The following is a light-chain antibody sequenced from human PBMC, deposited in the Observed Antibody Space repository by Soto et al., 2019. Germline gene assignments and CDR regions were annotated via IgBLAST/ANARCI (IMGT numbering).Light chain of an antibody. V-gene: IGKV1-9*01. CDR3: QQLNSYPVT. CDR1: QGISSY. J-gene: IGKJ1*01. Sequence: DIQLTQSPCFLSASLGDRVTITCRASQGISSYLAWYQQKPGKAPKLLIYAASTLQSGVPSRFSGSGSGTEFTLTISSLQPEDFATYYCQQLNSYPVTFGQGIKVEIK. CDR2: AAS.